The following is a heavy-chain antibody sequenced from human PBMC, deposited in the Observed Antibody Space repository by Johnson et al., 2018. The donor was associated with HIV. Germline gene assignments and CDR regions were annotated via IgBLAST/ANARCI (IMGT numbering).Heavy chain of an antibody. CDR3: ARDRAPREVVTDAFDI. J-gene: IGHJ3*02. CDR2: IKQDGSET. Sequence: VQLVESGGGLIQPGGSLRLSCAASGFTFSNHYMSWVRQAPGKGLEWVANIKQDGSETYSVDSVKGRFTISRDNAKNSLYLQMNSLRAEDTAVYYCARDRAPREVVTDAFDIWGQGTMVTVSS. D-gene: IGHD4-23*01. CDR1: GFTFSNHY. V-gene: IGHV3-7*01.